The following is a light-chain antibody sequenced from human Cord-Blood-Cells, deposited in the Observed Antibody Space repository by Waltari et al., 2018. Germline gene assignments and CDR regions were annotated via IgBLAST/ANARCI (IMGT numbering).Light chain of an antibody. Sequence: QSALTHPPSASGSPGQSVTISCPGTSSDVGGYNYVSWYQQHPGQAPKLLIYEFSKRPSGVPDRFAGSKSGNTASLTVSGLQAEDEADYYCSSYAGSNNLVFGGGTKLTVL. J-gene: IGLJ3*02. CDR1: SSDVGGYNY. V-gene: IGLV2-8*01. CDR2: EFS. CDR3: SSYAGSNNLV.